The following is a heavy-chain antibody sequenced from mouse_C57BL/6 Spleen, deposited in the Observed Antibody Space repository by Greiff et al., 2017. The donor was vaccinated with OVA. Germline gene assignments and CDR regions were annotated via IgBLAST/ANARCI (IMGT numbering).Heavy chain of an antibody. V-gene: IGHV5-4*01. Sequence: EVMLVESGGGLVKPGGSLKLSCAASGFTFSSYAMSWVRQTPEKRLEWVATISDGGSYTYYPDNVKGRFTISRDNAKNNLYLQMSHLKSEDTAMYYCARDEDYGERNYAMDYWGQGTSVTVSS. CDR1: GFTFSSYA. CDR2: ISDGGSYT. J-gene: IGHJ4*01. CDR3: ARDEDYGERNYAMDY. D-gene: IGHD2-4*01.